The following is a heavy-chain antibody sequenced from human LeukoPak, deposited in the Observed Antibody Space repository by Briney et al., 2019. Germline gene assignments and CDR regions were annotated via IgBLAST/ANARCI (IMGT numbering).Heavy chain of an antibody. J-gene: IGHJ5*02. V-gene: IGHV1-46*01. Sequence: GASVKVSCKASGYTSTSYYMHWVRQAPGQGLEWMGIINPSDDSTIYAQKFQGRVTVTRDTSTSTVYMELSSLRSEDTAVYYCARAWRYTDWFDPWGQGTLVTVSS. CDR1: GYTSTSYY. D-gene: IGHD1-14*01. CDR3: ARAWRYTDWFDP. CDR2: INPSDDST.